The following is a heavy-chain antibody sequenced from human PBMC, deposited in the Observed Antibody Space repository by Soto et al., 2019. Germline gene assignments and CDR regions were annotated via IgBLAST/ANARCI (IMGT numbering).Heavy chain of an antibody. CDR3: VTWGCSCYYYYYVGKEV. Sequence: GSFRLPCAASGPTFSSYAMSWVRHAPGKGLEWVSAISGSGGSTYYAAAEKGRVTISRDNTKNTLYLQLNCLRGEDTAGYPCVTWGCSCYYYYYVGKEVWGRRTTVAVAS. J-gene: IGHJ6*01. CDR1: GPTFSSYA. D-gene: IGHD2-15*01. V-gene: IGHV3-23*01. CDR2: ISGSGGST.